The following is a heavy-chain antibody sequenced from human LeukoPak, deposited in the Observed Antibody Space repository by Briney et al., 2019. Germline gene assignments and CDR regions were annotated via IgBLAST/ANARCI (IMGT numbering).Heavy chain of an antibody. D-gene: IGHD1-26*01. CDR2: IKSDGSST. Sequence: GGSLRLYCAASGFTYSRYWMHWVGQAPGKGLVWVSCIKSDGSSTSIADSAKGRFTISRDNAKNTVYWQMNSLRAEDTAVYYCVRDNRSYNFDYGGQGTLVTVSS. CDR1: GFTYSRYW. V-gene: IGHV3-74*01. CDR3: VRDNRSYNFDY. J-gene: IGHJ4*02.